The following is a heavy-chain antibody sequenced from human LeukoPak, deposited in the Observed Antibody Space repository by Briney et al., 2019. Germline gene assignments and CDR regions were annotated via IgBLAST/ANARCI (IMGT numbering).Heavy chain of an antibody. J-gene: IGHJ4*02. V-gene: IGHV3-48*03. D-gene: IGHD6-13*01. Sequence: GGSLRLSCAASRFTFSSYEMNWVRQAPGKGLEWVSYITGSGSSTHYVDSVKGRFTISRDNAKNSLYLQMNSLRAEVTAVYYCARALPSSLYYFDSWGQGTLVTVSS. CDR3: ARALPSSLYYFDS. CDR1: RFTFSSYE. CDR2: ITGSGSST.